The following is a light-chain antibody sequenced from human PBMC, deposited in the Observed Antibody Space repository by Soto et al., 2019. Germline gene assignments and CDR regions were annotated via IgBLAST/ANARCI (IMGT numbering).Light chain of an antibody. J-gene: IGKJ2*03. CDR3: QQYKNLYS. CDR2: DAS. CDR1: QTISGW. Sequence: DIQMTQSPSTLSASVGDRVTITCRASQTISGWLAWYQQKPGKAPKLLIHDASSLESGVPSRFSGSESGTEFTLTISSLQPEDFATYYCQQYKNLYSFGQGTKLEIK. V-gene: IGKV1-5*01.